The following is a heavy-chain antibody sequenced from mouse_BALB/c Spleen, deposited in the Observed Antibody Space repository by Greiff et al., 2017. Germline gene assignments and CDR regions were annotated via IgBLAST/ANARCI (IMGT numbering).Heavy chain of an antibody. CDR2: IDPENGDT. D-gene: IGHD1-1*01. V-gene: IGHV14-4*02. Sequence: EVQLQQSGAELERSGASVKLSCTASGFNIKDYYMHWVKQRPEQGLEWIGWIDPENGDTEYAPKFQGKATMTADTSSNTAYLQLSSLTSEDTAVYYCNHYYGSSYRWYFDVWGAGTTVTVSS. J-gene: IGHJ1*01. CDR3: NHYYGSSYRWYFDV. CDR1: GFNIKDYY.